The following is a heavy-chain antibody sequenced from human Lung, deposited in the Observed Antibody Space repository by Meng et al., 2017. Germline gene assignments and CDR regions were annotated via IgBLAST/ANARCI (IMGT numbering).Heavy chain of an antibody. V-gene: IGHV4-34*01. Sequence: VQLQTGGAGLLKPSETLSLTCVVSGGSFSDYYWSWIRQPPGKGLEWIGEINHSGSTNYNPSLESRATISVDTSQNNLSLKLSSVTAADSAVYYCARGPTTMAHDFDYWGRGTLVTVFS. CDR3: ARGPTTMAHDFDY. J-gene: IGHJ4*02. CDR2: INHSGST. D-gene: IGHD4-11*01. CDR1: GGSFSDYY.